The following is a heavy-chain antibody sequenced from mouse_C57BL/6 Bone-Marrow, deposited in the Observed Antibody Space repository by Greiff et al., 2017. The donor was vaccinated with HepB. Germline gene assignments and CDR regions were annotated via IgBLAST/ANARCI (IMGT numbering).Heavy chain of an antibody. CDR3: AREDYSNWFAY. D-gene: IGHD2-5*01. CDR2: INPNNGGT. CDR1: GYTFTDYY. J-gene: IGHJ3*01. V-gene: IGHV1-26*01. Sequence: EVQVQQSGPELVKPGASVKISCKASGYTFTDYYMNWVKQSHGKSLEWIGDINPNNGGTSYNQKFKGKATLTVDKSSSTAYMELRSLTSEDSAVYYCAREDYSNWFAYWGQGTLVTVSA.